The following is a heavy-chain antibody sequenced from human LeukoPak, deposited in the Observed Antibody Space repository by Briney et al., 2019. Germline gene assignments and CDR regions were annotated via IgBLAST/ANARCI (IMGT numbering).Heavy chain of an antibody. J-gene: IGHJ6*03. CDR2: ISDTGNT. CDR3: ARSELGYYYYYMDV. D-gene: IGHD7-27*01. Sequence: GGSLRLSCAASGFTLSSYAMSWVRQAPGKGLEWVSAISDTGNTYHADSVKGRFTISRDNAKNSLYLQMNSLRAEDTGVYYCARSELGYYYYYMDVWGKGTTVTVSS. CDR1: GFTLSSYA. V-gene: IGHV3-21*01.